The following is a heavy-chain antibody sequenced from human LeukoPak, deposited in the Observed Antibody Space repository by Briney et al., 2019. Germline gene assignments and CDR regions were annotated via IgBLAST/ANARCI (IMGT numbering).Heavy chain of an antibody. Sequence: PGGSLRLSCAASGFTFSTFAMTSVRQAPGKGLEWVSGVVGGGTTYYADSVKGRFTLSKDNSKKTVYLQMNSLRVEDTAIYYCAKDLHYNDGRWEFDPWGQGTLVTVSS. CDR3: AKDLHYNDGRWEFDP. CDR2: VVGGGTT. J-gene: IGHJ5*02. CDR1: GFTFSTFA. D-gene: IGHD5-24*01. V-gene: IGHV3-23*01.